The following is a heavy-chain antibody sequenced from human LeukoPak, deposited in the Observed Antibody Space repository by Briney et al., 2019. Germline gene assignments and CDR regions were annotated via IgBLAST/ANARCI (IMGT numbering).Heavy chain of an antibody. J-gene: IGHJ4*02. V-gene: IGHV6-1*01. CDR1: GDSVSSNSAA. CDR2: TYYRSKWYN. Sequence: SQTLSLTCAISGDSVSSNSAAWNWIRQSPSRGLEWLGRTYYRSKWYNDYAVSVKSRITINPDTSKNQFSLQLNSVTPEDTAVYYCARVIAVAGTSGRAHCFDCWGQGTLVTVSS. CDR3: ARVIAVAGTSGRAHCFDC. D-gene: IGHD6-19*01.